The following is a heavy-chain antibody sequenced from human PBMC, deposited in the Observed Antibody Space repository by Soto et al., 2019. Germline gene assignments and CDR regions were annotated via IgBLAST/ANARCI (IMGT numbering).Heavy chain of an antibody. V-gene: IGHV3-30-3*01. CDR2: ISYDGSNK. Sequence: PGGSLRLSCAASGFTFSSYAMHWVRQAPGKGLEWVAVISYDGSNKYYADSVKGRFTISRDNSKNTLYLQMNSLRAEATAVYYCARDLVVSSSGGYDYYYYGIDVWGQGTTVTVSS. D-gene: IGHD6-19*01. J-gene: IGHJ6*02. CDR3: ARDLVVSSSGGYDYYYYGIDV. CDR1: GFTFSSYA.